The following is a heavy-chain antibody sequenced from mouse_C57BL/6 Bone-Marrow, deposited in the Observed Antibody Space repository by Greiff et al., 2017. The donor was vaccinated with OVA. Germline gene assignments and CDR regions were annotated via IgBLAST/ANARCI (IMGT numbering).Heavy chain of an antibody. D-gene: IGHD2-3*01. CDR3: ARNVGDGYYLYYFDY. Sequence: QVQLQQSGPGLVAPSQSLSITCTVSGFSLTSYAISWVRQPPGKGLEWLGVIWTGGGTNYNSALKSRLSISKDNSKSQVFLKMNILQTDDTARYYCARNVGDGYYLYYFDYWGQGTTLTVSS. V-gene: IGHV2-9-1*01. CDR2: IWTGGGT. J-gene: IGHJ2*01. CDR1: GFSLTSYA.